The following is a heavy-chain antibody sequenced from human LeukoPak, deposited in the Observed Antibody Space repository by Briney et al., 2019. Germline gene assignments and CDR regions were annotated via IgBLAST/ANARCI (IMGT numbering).Heavy chain of an antibody. D-gene: IGHD6-19*01. CDR2: INPNSGGT. V-gene: IGHV1-2*02. CDR1: GYTFTSYG. Sequence: ASVKVSCKASGYTFTSYGISWVRQAPGQGLEWMGWINPNSGGTNYAQKFQGRVTMTRDTSISTAYMELSRLRSDDTAVYYCARDVVQWLAYAFDIWGQGTMVTVSS. J-gene: IGHJ3*02. CDR3: ARDVVQWLAYAFDI.